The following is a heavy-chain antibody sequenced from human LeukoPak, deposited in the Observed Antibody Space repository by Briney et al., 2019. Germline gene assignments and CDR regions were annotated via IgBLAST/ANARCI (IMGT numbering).Heavy chain of an antibody. Sequence: SGGSLRLSCAASGFNFSSYEMNWVRQAPGKGLEWVSYISSVGTTVYYADFVKGRFTISRDNAKNSLHLQLNSLRVEDTAVYYCVRDRGFGEPDYWGQGTLVTVSS. J-gene: IGHJ4*02. CDR3: VRDRGFGEPDY. CDR2: ISSVGTTV. D-gene: IGHD3-10*01. V-gene: IGHV3-48*03. CDR1: GFNFSSYE.